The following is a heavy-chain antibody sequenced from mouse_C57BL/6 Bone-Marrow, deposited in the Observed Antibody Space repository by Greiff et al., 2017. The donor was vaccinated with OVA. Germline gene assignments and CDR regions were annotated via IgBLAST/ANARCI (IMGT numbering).Heavy chain of an antibody. J-gene: IGHJ3*01. CDR1: GYTFTDYY. CDR2: IYPGSGNT. V-gene: IGHV1-76*01. Sequence: VKLQESGAELVRPGASVKLSCKASGYTFTDYYINWVKQRPGQGLEWIARIYPGSGNTYYNEKFKGKATLTAEKSSSTAYMQLSSLTSEDSAVYFCARKDYYGSSYGFAYWGQGTLVTVSA. D-gene: IGHD1-1*01. CDR3: ARKDYYGSSYGFAY.